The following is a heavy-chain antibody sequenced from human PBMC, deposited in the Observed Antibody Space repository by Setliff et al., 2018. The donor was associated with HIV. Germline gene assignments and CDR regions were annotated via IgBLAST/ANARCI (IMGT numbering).Heavy chain of an antibody. CDR2: IYYSGST. J-gene: IGHJ4*02. CDR3: ARSRVRGVIIKGY. CDR1: SDSISTSNSY. D-gene: IGHD3-10*01. V-gene: IGHV4-61*05. Sequence: PSETLSLTCTVSSDSISTSNSYWGWVRQPPGKGLEWIGYIYYSGSTNYNPSLKSRVTISVDTSKNQFSLKLSSVTAADTAIYYCARSRVRGVIIKGYWGQGTPVTVSS.